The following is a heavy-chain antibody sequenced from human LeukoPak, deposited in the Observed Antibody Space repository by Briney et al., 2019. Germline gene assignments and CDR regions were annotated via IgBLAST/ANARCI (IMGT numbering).Heavy chain of an antibody. CDR2: IIPIFGTA. CDR3: ARSGYDILTGASYYYMDV. D-gene: IGHD3-9*01. Sequence: ASVKVSCTASGGTFSSYAISWVRQAPGQGLEWMGGIIPIFGTANYAQKFQGRVTITADKSTSTAYMELSSLRSEDTAVYYCARSGYDILTGASYYYMDVWGKGTTVTVSS. J-gene: IGHJ6*03. V-gene: IGHV1-69*06. CDR1: GGTFSSYA.